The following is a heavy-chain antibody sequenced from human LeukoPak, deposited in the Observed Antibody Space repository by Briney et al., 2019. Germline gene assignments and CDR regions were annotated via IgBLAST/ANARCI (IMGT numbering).Heavy chain of an antibody. J-gene: IGHJ4*02. CDR2: ISVSGDTT. V-gene: IGHV3-23*01. CDR1: GFTFSTYG. CDR3: AKVGNFWSGYPDY. Sequence: PGGSLRLSCAASGFTFSTYGMSWVRQAPGKGLEWVSGISVSGDTTYDADSVKGRFTISRDNSKNRLYLQMNSLRAEDAAVYYCAKVGNFWSGYPDYWGQGTLVTVSS. D-gene: IGHD3-3*01.